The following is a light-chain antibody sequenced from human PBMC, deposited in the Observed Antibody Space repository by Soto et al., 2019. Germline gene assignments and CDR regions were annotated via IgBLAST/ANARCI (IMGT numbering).Light chain of an antibody. CDR1: QSVRSN. CDR3: QHYNNLWG. V-gene: IGKV3-15*01. J-gene: IGKJ4*01. CDR2: GAS. Sequence: EIVMTQSPATLSVSPGERVTLSCRASQSVRSNLAWYQQKPGQGPRVLIYGASTRAIGIPDRFSGSGSGTEFTLTISSLQSEDFAVYYCQHYNNLWGFGGGTKVEIK.